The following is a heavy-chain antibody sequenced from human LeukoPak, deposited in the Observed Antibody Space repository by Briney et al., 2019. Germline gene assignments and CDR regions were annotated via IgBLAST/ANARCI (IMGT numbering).Heavy chain of an antibody. V-gene: IGHV4-31*03. Sequence: PSETLSLTCTVSGVSISSVVYYWSWIRQHPGKGLEWIGYIYYSGSTYYNPSLKSRVTISVDTSKNQFSLKLSSVTAADTAVYYCARERLHYYDSSGYYLYFDYWGQGTLVTVSS. CDR3: ARERLHYYDSSGYYLYFDY. CDR2: IYYSGST. D-gene: IGHD3-22*01. J-gene: IGHJ4*02. CDR1: GVSISSVVYY.